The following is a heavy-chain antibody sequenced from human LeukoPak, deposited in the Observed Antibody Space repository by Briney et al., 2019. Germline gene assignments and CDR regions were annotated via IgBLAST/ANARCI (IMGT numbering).Heavy chain of an antibody. J-gene: IGHJ4*02. CDR1: GFTFDDYG. D-gene: IGHD3-22*01. CDR2: INWNGGST. Sequence: GGSLRLSCAASGFTFDDYGTSWVRQAPGKGLEWVSGINWNGGSTGYADSVKGRFTISRDNSENTLYLQMNSLRAEDTAVYYCAKPVSSGYSPFDYWGQGTLVTVSS. CDR3: AKPVSSGYSPFDY. V-gene: IGHV3-20*04.